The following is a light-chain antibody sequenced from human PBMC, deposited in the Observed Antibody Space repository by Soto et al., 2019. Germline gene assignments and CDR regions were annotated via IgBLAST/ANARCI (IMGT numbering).Light chain of an antibody. CDR1: QTGSNSY. J-gene: IGKJ1*01. CDR3: QHYGYSQWT. CDR2: GVY. Sequence: IVLTQSPGTLSLSPGERATLSCRASQTGSNSYLAWYQHKSGQAPRLLFYGVYTRASGIPDRFSGSGSGTEFTLTITRLEPEDSAVYFCQHYGYSQWTFGQGTKVEIK. V-gene: IGKV3-20*01.